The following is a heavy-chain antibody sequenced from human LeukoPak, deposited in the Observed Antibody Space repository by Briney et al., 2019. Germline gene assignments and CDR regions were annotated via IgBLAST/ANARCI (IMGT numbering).Heavy chain of an antibody. CDR2: ISAYNGNT. CDR3: AREGYDFWSGYPRYGMDV. V-gene: IGHV1-18*01. J-gene: IGHJ6*02. Sequence: GASVTVSCKASGYTFTSYGISWVRQAPGQGLEWMGWISAYNGNTNYAQKLQGRVTMTTDTSTSTAYMELRSLRSDDTAVYYCAREGYDFWSGYPRYGMDVWGQGTTVTVSS. CDR1: GYTFTSYG. D-gene: IGHD3-3*01.